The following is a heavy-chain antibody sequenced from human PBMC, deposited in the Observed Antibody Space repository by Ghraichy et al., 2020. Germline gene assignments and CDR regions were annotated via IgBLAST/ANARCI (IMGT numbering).Heavy chain of an antibody. CDR2: IYISGST. Sequence: GGSLRLSCAVSGFNVGDKYMNWVRQAPGKGLEWVSVIYISGSTFYRDSVKGRFVISRDTSKNTLNLQMHNLRAEDTAMYYCTRDMGKNNYNFDAFDVWGHGTQVVVSA. CDR1: GFNVGDKY. D-gene: IGHD3-10*01. CDR3: TRDMGKNNYNFDAFDV. J-gene: IGHJ3*01. V-gene: IGHV3-66*01.